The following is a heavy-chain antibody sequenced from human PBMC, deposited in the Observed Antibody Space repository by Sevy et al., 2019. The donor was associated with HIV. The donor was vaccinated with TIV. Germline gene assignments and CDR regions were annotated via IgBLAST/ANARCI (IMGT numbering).Heavy chain of an antibody. Sequence: ASVKVSCKASGYTFTSYDINWVRQATGQGLEWMGWMNPNSGNTGYAQKFQGRVTMTRNTSINTAYMELSGLRSEDTAVYYCARFLSTCYYYYYAMDVWGQGTTVTVSS. CDR2: MNPNSGNT. V-gene: IGHV1-8*01. CDR1: GYTFTSYD. J-gene: IGHJ6*02. CDR3: ARFLSTCYYYYYAMDV. D-gene: IGHD2-2*01.